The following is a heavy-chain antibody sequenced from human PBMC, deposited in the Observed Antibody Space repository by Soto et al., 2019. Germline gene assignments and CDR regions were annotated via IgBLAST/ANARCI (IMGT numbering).Heavy chain of an antibody. J-gene: IGHJ6*03. Sequence: QVQLVQSGAEVKKPGASVKVSCKASGYTFTSYDINWVRQATGQGLEWMGWMNPNSGNTGYAQKFQDRVTMTRNTSISTAYMELSSLRSEDTAVYYCARGSSPPRIYCSSTSCYNYYYMDVWGKGTTVTVSS. CDR3: ARGSSPPRIYCSSTSCYNYYYMDV. D-gene: IGHD2-2*02. CDR1: GYTFTSYD. CDR2: MNPNSGNT. V-gene: IGHV1-8*01.